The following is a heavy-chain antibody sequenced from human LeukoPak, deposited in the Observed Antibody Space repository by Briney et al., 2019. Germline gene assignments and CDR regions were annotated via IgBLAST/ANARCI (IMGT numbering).Heavy chain of an antibody. CDR2: ISYDGSNK. V-gene: IGHV3-30*18. CDR1: GVTFSSYG. CDR3: AKLVGATSAYDY. J-gene: IGHJ4*02. D-gene: IGHD1-26*01. Sequence: PGGSLRLSCAASGVTFSSYGMHWVRQAPGKGLEWVAVISYDGSNKYYADSVKGRFTISRDNSKNTLYLQMNSLRAEDTAVYYCAKLVGATSAYDYWGQGTLVTVSS.